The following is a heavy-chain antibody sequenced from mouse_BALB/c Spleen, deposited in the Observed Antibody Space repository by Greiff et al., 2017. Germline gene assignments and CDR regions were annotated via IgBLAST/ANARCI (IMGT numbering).Heavy chain of an antibody. CDR1: GYTFTSYW. D-gene: IGHD2-3*01. CDR3: ARSVTTHGNSYAMDY. V-gene: IGHV1-87*01. CDR2: IYPGDGDT. J-gene: IGHJ4*01. Sequence: QVQLQQSGAELARPGASVKLSCKASGYTFTSYWMQWVKQRPGQGLEWIGAIYPGDGDTRYTQKFKGKATLTADKSSSTAYMQLSSLASEDSAVYYCARSVTTHGNSYAMDYWGQGTSVTVSA.